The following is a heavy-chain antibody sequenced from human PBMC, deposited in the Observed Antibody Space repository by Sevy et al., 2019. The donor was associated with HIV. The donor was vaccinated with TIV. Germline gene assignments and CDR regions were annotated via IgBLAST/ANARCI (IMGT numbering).Heavy chain of an antibody. V-gene: IGHV3-9*01. CDR1: GLTFDDYA. J-gene: IGHJ4*02. Sequence: LSLTCAASGLTFDDYAMHWVRQAPGKGLEWVSGISWNSDTIGYADSVKGRFTISRDNAKNSLYLQMNSLRPEDTALYYCAKDSSSDPGYRGYFDHWGQGTLVTVSS. D-gene: IGHD2-2*02. CDR3: AKDSSSDPGYRGYFDH. CDR2: ISWNSDTI.